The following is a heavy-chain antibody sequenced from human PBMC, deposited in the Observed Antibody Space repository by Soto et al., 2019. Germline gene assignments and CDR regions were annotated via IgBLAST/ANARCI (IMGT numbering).Heavy chain of an antibody. CDR3: ARSETRKYYYDSSGDYFDY. CDR2: IIPIFGTA. J-gene: IGHJ4*02. Sequence: SVKVSGKASGGTFSSYAISWVRQAPGQGLEWMGGIIPIFGTANYAQKFQGRVTITADESTSTAYMELSSLRSEDTAVYYCARSETRKYYYDSSGDYFDYWGQGTLVTV. CDR1: GGTFSSYA. V-gene: IGHV1-69*13. D-gene: IGHD3-22*01.